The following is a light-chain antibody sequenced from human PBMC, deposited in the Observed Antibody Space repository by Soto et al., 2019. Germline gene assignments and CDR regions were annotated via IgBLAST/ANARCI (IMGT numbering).Light chain of an antibody. CDR1: TGAVTSGHY. CDR2: DTS. J-gene: IGLJ2*01. Sequence: QAVVTQEPSLTVSPGGTVTLTCGSSTGAVTSGHYPYWFQQKPGQAPRTLIYDTSKKHSWTPARFSGSLLGGKAALTLSGAQPEDEADYYCLLSYRGADVVFGGGTQLTVL. CDR3: LLSYRGADVV. V-gene: IGLV7-46*01.